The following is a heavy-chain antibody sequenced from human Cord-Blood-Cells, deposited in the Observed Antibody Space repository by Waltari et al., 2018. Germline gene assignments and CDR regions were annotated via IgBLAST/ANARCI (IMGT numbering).Heavy chain of an antibody. V-gene: IGHV3-23*01. CDR2: ISGSAGST. J-gene: IGHJ4*02. CDR3: ASIRHGSGSYADY. CDR1: GFTFSSYA. Sequence: EVQLLESGGGLVQPGGSLRLSCAASGFTFSSYAMSWVRRAPGKGLWWVSAISGSAGSTYYADSVKGRFTISRDNAKNTLYLQMNSLRGEDTAVYYCASIRHGSGSYADYWGQGTLVTVSS. D-gene: IGHD3-10*01.